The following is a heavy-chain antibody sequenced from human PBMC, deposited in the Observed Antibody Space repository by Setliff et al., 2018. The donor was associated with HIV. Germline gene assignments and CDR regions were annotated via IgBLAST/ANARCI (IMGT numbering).Heavy chain of an antibody. CDR2: IGQDGSEK. J-gene: IGHJ6*02. V-gene: IGHV3-7*01. D-gene: IGHD3-10*01. CDR3: ARKFRPGHGVDV. Sequence: PGGSLRLSCAASGFTFNKAWMNWVRQAPGKGLEWVANIGQDGSEKNYVDSVKGRFTISRDNAKNSMDLQMNSLRAEDTAIYYCARKFRPGHGVDVWDQGTTVTVSS. CDR1: GFTFNKAW.